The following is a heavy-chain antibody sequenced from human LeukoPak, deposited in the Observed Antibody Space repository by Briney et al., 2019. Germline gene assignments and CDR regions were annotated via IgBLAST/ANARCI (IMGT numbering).Heavy chain of an antibody. CDR1: GGSISSYY. V-gene: IGHV4-59*01. J-gene: IGHJ6*02. D-gene: IGHD3-10*01. Sequence: SETLSLTCTVSGGSISSYYWSWIRQPPGKGLEWIGYIYYSGSTNYNPSLKSRVTISVDTSKNQFSLKLSSVTAADTAVYYCARGPHGSGSYSYYYYGMDVWGQGTTVTVSS. CDR2: IYYSGST. CDR3: ARGPHGSGSYSYYYYGMDV.